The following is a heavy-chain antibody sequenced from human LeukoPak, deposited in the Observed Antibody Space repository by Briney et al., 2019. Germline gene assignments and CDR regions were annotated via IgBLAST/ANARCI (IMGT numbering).Heavy chain of an antibody. V-gene: IGHV3-48*02. CDR1: GFTFSSYT. CDR3: TGQKGMDY. J-gene: IGHJ4*02. Sequence: GGSLRFSCAASGFTFSSYTMSWVRPAPGKGLEWVSSISSDRTTIFYADSVKGRFTISRDNAQNSLYLQMNSLRDEDTAVYYCTGQKGMDYWGQGTLVIVSS. CDR2: ISSDRTTI.